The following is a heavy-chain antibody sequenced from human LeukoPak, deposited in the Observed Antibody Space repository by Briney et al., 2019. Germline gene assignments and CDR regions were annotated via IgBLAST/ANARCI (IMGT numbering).Heavy chain of an antibody. CDR2: ITSSGGST. D-gene: IGHD3-22*01. CDR3: ANRDIVMVITTGSAAQY. Sequence: HPGGSLRLSCAASGFTFSSYAMSWVRQAPGKGLEWVSAITSSGGSTYYADSVKGRFTISRDNSKNTLYLQMHSLRVEDTAVYYCANRDIVMVITTGSAAQYWGQGTLVTVSS. J-gene: IGHJ4*02. V-gene: IGHV3-23*01. CDR1: GFTFSSYA.